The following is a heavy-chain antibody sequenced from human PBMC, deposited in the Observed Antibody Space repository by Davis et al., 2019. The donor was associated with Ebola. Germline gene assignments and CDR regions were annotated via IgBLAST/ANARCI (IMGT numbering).Heavy chain of an antibody. D-gene: IGHD6-13*01. Sequence: GESLKISCAASGFTFSSYWMSWVRQAPGKGLGWVSSISSSSSYIYYADSVKGRFTISRDHSKNTLNMQMNSLRVEDTAVYYWATRGSSREFDYWGQGTLVSVS. J-gene: IGHJ4*02. CDR3: ATRGSSREFDY. CDR2: ISSSSSYI. CDR1: GFTFSSYW. V-gene: IGHV3-21*04.